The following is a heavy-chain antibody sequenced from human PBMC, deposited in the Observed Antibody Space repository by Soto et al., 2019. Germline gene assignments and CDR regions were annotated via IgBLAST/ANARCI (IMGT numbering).Heavy chain of an antibody. D-gene: IGHD3-10*01. V-gene: IGHV3-48*02. Sequence: GGSLRLSCAASGFSFSAYSMNWVRQAPGKGLEWIAYTSTSSTTKYYADSVRGRFSISRDNANDLLYLDMGKLRDEDTGIYYCAGSYSSGKWYFDYWGLGTPVTVSS. CDR1: GFSFSAYS. CDR2: TSTSSTTK. CDR3: AGSYSSGKWYFDY. J-gene: IGHJ4*02.